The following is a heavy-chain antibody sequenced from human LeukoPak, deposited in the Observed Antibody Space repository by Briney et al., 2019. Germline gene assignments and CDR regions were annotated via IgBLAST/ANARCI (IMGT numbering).Heavy chain of an antibody. CDR1: GYTFTGYY. Sequence: ASVKVSCKASGYTFTGYYMHWVGQAPGQGLEWMGWINPNSGGTNYAQKFQGRVTMTRDTSISTAYMELSRLRSDDTAVYYCAREVYDILTGYYVPFDYWGQGTLVTVSS. CDR3: AREVYDILTGYYVPFDY. D-gene: IGHD3-9*01. J-gene: IGHJ4*02. V-gene: IGHV1-2*02. CDR2: INPNSGGT.